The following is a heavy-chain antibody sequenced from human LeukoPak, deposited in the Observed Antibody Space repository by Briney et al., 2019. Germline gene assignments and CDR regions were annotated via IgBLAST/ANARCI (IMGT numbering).Heavy chain of an antibody. V-gene: IGHV3-23*01. CDR1: GFTVSSNY. D-gene: IGHD6-13*01. Sequence: GGSLRLSCAASGFTVSSNYMSWVRQAPGKGLEWVSAISGSGGSTYYADSVKGRFTISRDNSKNTLYLQMNSLRAEDTAVYYCAKTPVAAADLYNWFDPWGQGTLVTVSS. CDR3: AKTPVAAADLYNWFDP. CDR2: ISGSGGST. J-gene: IGHJ5*02.